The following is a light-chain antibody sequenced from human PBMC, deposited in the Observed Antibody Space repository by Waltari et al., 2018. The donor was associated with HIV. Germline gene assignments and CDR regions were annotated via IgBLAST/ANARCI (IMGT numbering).Light chain of an antibody. J-gene: IGKJ5*01. CDR2: AAS. V-gene: IGKV1-39*01. CDR1: QSISRY. CDR3: QQSYSTPHIT. Sequence: IQIPKSSSSLSASRRHSVTFHCRASQSISRYLNWYQQKPGKAPKLLIYAASSLQSGVPSRFSGSGSGTDFTLTISSLQPEDFATYYCQQSYSTPHITFGQGTRLEIK.